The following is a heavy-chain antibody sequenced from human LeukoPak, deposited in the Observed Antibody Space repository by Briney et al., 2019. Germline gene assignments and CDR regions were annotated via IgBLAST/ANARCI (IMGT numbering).Heavy chain of an antibody. CDR3: AKRGYGSGSPYYYYMDV. Sequence: GGSLRLSCAASGFTFSSYSMNWVRQAPGKGLEWVSAISGSGGSTYYADSVKGRFTISRDNSKNTLYLQMNSLRAEDTAVYYCAKRGYGSGSPYYYYMDVWGKGTTVTVSS. CDR1: GFTFSSYS. CDR2: ISGSGGST. D-gene: IGHD3-10*01. V-gene: IGHV3-23*01. J-gene: IGHJ6*03.